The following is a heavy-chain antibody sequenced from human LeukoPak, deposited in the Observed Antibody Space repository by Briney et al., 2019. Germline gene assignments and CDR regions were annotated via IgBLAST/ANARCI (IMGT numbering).Heavy chain of an antibody. Sequence: PVKVSCKASGGTFSSYAISWVRQAPGQGLEWMGGIIPIFGTANYAQKFQGRVTITADESTSTAYMELSSLRSEDTAVYYCATRGGYDPYSDYWGQGTLVTVSS. D-gene: IGHD5-12*01. CDR1: GGTFSSYA. V-gene: IGHV1-69*01. CDR2: IIPIFGTA. J-gene: IGHJ4*02. CDR3: ATRGGYDPYSDY.